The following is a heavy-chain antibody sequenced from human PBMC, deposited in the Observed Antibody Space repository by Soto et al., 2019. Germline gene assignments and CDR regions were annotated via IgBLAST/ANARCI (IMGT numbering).Heavy chain of an antibody. CDR1: NENFTIYV. V-gene: IGHV1-3*01. Sequence: APAKVSCKACNENFTIYVMHLVRQARGQRLEWMGWINAGNGNTKYSQKFQGRVTITRDTSASTAYMELSSLRSEDTAVYYCARGLNGYLHYFDYWGQGTPVTVPS. D-gene: IGHD5-18*01. CDR3: ARGLNGYLHYFDY. CDR2: INAGNGNT. J-gene: IGHJ4*02.